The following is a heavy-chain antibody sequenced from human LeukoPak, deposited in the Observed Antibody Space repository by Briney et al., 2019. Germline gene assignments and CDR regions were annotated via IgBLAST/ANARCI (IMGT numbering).Heavy chain of an antibody. V-gene: IGHV1-24*01. CDR1: GYTLTELS. D-gene: IGHD3-22*01. CDR2: FDPEDGET. CDR3: ATVGDSSGYYYEGDY. J-gene: IGHJ4*02. Sequence: ASVKVSCKVSGYTLTELSMHWVRQAPGKGLEWMGGFDPEDGETIYAQKFQGRVTMTEDTSTDTAYTELSSLRSEDTAVYYCATVGDSSGYYYEGDYWGQGTLVTVSS.